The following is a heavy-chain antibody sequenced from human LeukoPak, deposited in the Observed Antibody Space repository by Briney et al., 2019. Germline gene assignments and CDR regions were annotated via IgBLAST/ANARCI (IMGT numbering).Heavy chain of an antibody. Sequence: GGSLRLSCAASGFTFSSYSMNWVRQAPGKGLEWVSSISSSSSYIYYADSVKGRFTISRDNAKNSLYLQMNSLRAEDTAVYYCASWYYYDSSGYYRDYWGQGTLVTVSS. D-gene: IGHD3-22*01. V-gene: IGHV3-21*04. CDR1: GFTFSSYS. CDR2: ISSSSSYI. J-gene: IGHJ4*02. CDR3: ASWYYYDSSGYYRDY.